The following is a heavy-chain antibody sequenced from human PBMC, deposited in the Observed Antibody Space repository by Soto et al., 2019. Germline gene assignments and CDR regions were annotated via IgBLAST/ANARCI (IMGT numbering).Heavy chain of an antibody. CDR3: ARDWGRRGGEAAYFQH. J-gene: IGHJ1*01. V-gene: IGHV3-30-3*01. CDR2: ISYDGSNK. D-gene: IGHD2-21*01. Sequence: PGGSLRLSCAPSGFTFSSYAMHWVRQAPGKGLEWVAVISYDGSNKYYADSVKGRFTISRDNSKNTLYLQMNSLRAEDTAVYDAARDWGRRGGEAAYFQHWGQGTLVTVSS. CDR1: GFTFSSYA.